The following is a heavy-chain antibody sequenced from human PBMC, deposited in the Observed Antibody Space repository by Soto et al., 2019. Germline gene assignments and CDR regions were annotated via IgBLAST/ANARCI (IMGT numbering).Heavy chain of an antibody. CDR2: IFYTGGT. V-gene: IGHV4-31*03. J-gene: IGHJ4*02. CDR1: AGSIISGGHY. CDR3: ASRHSSPYFDY. Sequence: SETLSLTCTVSAGSIISGGHYWSWIRQHPAKGLEWIGYIFYTGGTYYNPSLNSRTTISIDTSKNQFSLKLNSVTAADTAVYYCASRHSSPYFDYWGQGTLVTVS. D-gene: IGHD6-13*01.